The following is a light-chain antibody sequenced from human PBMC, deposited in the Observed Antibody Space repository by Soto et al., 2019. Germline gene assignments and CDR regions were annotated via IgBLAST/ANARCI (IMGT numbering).Light chain of an antibody. CDR2: RSS. Sequence: DIQMXQSPSSLXXSIGDXVIITCRASQSISTYLNWYQYKTGKAPRLVIFRSSTLQSGVPSRFSGRGSGTDFTLTISSLQPEDXATYXXXQTFSPYVSFGGGTRVEI. CDR1: QSISTY. V-gene: IGKV1-39*01. CDR3: XQTFSPYVS. J-gene: IGKJ4*01.